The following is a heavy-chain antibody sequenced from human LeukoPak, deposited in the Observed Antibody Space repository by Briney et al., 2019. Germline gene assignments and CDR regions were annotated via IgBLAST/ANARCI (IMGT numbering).Heavy chain of an antibody. J-gene: IGHJ2*01. CDR1: GGSISSSIYY. V-gene: IGHV4-39*02. CDR3: ARLKAGYWYFDL. Sequence: RPSETLSLTCTVSGGSISSSIYYWGWIRQPPGXGXECIGTIYYSGNTYYNPSLKSRATISVDTSKSHFSLRLSSVTAAGTAVYYCARLKAGYWYFDLWGRGTLVTVSS. CDR2: IYYSGNT. D-gene: IGHD6-19*01.